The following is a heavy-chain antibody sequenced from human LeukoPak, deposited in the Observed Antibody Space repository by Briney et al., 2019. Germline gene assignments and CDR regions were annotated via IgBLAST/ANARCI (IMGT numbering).Heavy chain of an antibody. V-gene: IGHV1-69*06. Sequence: SVKVSCKASGSTFSSYAISWVRQAPGQGLEWMGGIIPIFGTANYAQKFQGRVTITADKSTSTAYMELSSLRSEDTAVYYCARGAGVIVVVPAAHWYFDLWGRGTLVTVSS. CDR2: IIPIFGTA. J-gene: IGHJ2*01. CDR1: GSTFSSYA. CDR3: ARGAGVIVVVPAAHWYFDL. D-gene: IGHD2-2*01.